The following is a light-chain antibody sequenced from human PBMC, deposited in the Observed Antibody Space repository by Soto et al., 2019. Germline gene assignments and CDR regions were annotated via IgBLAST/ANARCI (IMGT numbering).Light chain of an antibody. CDR1: ESISGN. V-gene: IGKV3D-15*01. J-gene: IGKJ1*01. CDR3: QHYNYWPPKT. CDR2: SAS. Sequence: EIVMTQSQAPHSVSPLAHATLSRRASESISGNLAWYQQKPGLSPRLLIYSASTRATGIPARFIGSGSATEFTLTISSLQSEDFAVYYCQHYNYWPPKTFGQGGKVDIK.